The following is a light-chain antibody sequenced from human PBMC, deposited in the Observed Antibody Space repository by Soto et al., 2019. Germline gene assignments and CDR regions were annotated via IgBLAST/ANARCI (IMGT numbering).Light chain of an antibody. V-gene: IGLV2-23*02. J-gene: IGLJ1*01. CDR1: SSDVGSYNL. CDR3: SSYAGSSTPLI. CDR2: EVS. Sequence: QSVLTQPASVSGSPGQSITISCTGTSSDVGSYNLVSWYQQHPGKAPKLMIYEVSKRPSGVSNRFSGSKSGNTASLTISGLQAEDEVDNYCSSYAGSSTPLIFGTGTQLTVL.